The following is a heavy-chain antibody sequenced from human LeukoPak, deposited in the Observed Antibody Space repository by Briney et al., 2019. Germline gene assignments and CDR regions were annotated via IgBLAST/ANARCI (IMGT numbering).Heavy chain of an antibody. Sequence: PGGSLRLSCAASGFTFSSYAMSWVRQAPGKRLQCVSAISGSGGSTYYADSVKGRFTISRDNAKNSLYLQMNSLRAEDTAVYYCARGSGCSSTSCSHFDYWGQGTLVTVSS. CDR2: ISGSGGST. V-gene: IGHV3-23*01. CDR1: GFTFSSYA. CDR3: ARGSGCSSTSCSHFDY. D-gene: IGHD2-2*01. J-gene: IGHJ4*02.